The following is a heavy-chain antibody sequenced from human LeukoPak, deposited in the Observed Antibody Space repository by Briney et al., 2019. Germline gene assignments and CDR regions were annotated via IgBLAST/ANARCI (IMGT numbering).Heavy chain of an antibody. CDR2: INHSGST. CDR1: GGSFSGYY. CDR3: ARAHAGNYDSSGYYQVSLDYFDY. Sequence: PSETLSLTCAVYGGSFSGYYWSWIRQPPGKGLEWIGEINHSGSTNYNPSLKSRVTISVDTSKNQFSLKLSSVTAADTAVYYCARAHAGNYDSSGYYQVSLDYFDYWGQGTLVTVSS. V-gene: IGHV4-34*01. J-gene: IGHJ4*02. D-gene: IGHD3-22*01.